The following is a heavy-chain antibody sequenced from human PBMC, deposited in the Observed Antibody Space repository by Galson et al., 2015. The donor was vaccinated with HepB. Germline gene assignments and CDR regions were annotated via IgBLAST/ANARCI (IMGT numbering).Heavy chain of an antibody. CDR2: IKQDGTER. Sequence: SLRLSCAASRFTFSSYWMSWVRQAPGKGLEWVANIKQDGTERYYVDSVKGRFTISRDNARNSLYLQMNSLRAEDTAVYYCARDHDDSSGYYRSHGYGMDVWGQGTTVTVSS. CDR3: ARDHDDSSGYYRSHGYGMDV. J-gene: IGHJ6*02. CDR1: RFTFSSYW. D-gene: IGHD3-22*01. V-gene: IGHV3-7*01.